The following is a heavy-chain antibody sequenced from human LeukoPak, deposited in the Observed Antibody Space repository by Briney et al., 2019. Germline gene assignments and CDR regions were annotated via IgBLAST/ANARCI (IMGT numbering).Heavy chain of an antibody. CDR3: ARELYSSSSLDV. V-gene: IGHV1-18*01. Sequence: GASVKVSCKASGYTFTSYGISWVRQAPGQGLEWMGWISAYNGNTNYAQKFQGRVTMTRDTSISTAYMELSRLRSDDTAVYYCARELYSSSSLDVWGQGTTATVSS. CDR1: GYTFTSYG. D-gene: IGHD6-6*01. CDR2: ISAYNGNT. J-gene: IGHJ6*02.